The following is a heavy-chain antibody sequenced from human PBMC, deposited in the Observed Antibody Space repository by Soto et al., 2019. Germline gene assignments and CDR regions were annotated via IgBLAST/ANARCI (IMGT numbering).Heavy chain of an antibody. CDR2: ISRSSTST. CDR3: ARPGYVVVTAIDY. V-gene: IGHV3-11*03. D-gene: IGHD2-21*02. Sequence: GGSLRLSCAVSGFTFSDFHMTWIRQAPGKGLEWVASISRSSTSTKYADSVRGRFTISRDNAKNSLYLQMNSLTVEDTAVYYCARPGYVVVTAIDYWGPGTLVTVSS. CDR1: GFTFSDFH. J-gene: IGHJ4*02.